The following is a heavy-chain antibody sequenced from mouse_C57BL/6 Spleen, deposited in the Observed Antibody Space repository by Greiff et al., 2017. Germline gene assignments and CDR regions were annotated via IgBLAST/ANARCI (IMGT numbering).Heavy chain of an antibody. Sequence: EVMLVESEGGLVQPGSSMKLSCTASGFTFRDYYLAWVRQVPEKGLEWVANINYDGSSTFYLDSLKSRFIISRDNAKNILYLQMSSLKSEDTATYYCARVEGFAWFAYWGQGTLVTVSA. CDR2: INYDGSST. CDR1: GFTFRDYY. V-gene: IGHV5-16*01. J-gene: IGHJ3*01. CDR3: ARVEGFAWFAY.